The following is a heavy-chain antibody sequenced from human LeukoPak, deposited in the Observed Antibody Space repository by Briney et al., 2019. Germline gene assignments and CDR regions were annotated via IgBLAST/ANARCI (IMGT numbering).Heavy chain of an antibody. Sequence: GASVKVSCTASGYTFTSYGISWVRQAPGQGLEWMGWISADNGKTNNAQTPQGRVTMTTDTSTTTAYMELRSLRSDDTAVYYCARAMCSSTICHGRNDYWGQGTLVTVSS. D-gene: IGHD2-2*01. CDR3: ARAMCSSTICHGRNDY. J-gene: IGHJ4*02. CDR1: GYTFTSYG. CDR2: ISADNGKT. V-gene: IGHV1-18*04.